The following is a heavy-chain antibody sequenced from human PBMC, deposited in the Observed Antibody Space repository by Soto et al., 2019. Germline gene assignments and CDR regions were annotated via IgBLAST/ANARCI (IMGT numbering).Heavy chain of an antibody. CDR2: VNTDGATT. J-gene: IGHJ3*01. Sequence: EVDLVESGGDLVQTGGSLRLSCAASGFTLSSHWMHWVRQVPGKGLVWVARVNTDGATTTYADAVKGRFTTSKDNPKNTVFLLMDGLTTEDTSTYYCAREAGYCIQSSCYRRAFDLWGQGTMVTVSP. D-gene: IGHD2-15*01. CDR3: AREAGYCIQSSCYRRAFDL. V-gene: IGHV3-74*03. CDR1: GFTLSSHW.